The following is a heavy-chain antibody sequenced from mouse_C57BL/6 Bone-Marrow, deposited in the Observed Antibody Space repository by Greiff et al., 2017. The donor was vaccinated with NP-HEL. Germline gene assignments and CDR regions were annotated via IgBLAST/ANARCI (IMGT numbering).Heavy chain of an antibody. CDR1: GFTFTDYY. CDR2: IRNKANGYTT. D-gene: IGHD2-4*01. J-gene: IGHJ4*01. CDR3: SRSIYYEYADDPFYAMDY. Sequence: EVQLVESGGGLVQPGGSLSLSCAASGFTFTDYYMSWVRQPPGQALEWLGFIRNKANGYTTEYSSSVKGRFTISSDNSQSILYLQMNALRAEDSATYYCSRSIYYEYADDPFYAMDYWGQGTSVTVSS. V-gene: IGHV7-3*01.